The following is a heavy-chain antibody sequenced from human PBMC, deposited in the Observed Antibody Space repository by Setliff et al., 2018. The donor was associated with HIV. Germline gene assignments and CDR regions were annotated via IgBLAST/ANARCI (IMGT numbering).Heavy chain of an antibody. V-gene: IGHV4-34*01. CDR2: INHSGST. D-gene: IGHD6-13*01. Sequence: PSETLSLTCAVYGGSFTGYYWSWIRQSPGKGLEWIGEINHSGSTNYNPSLKSRVTISVDTSKNQFSLKLSSVTAADTAVYYCARSGYSSSWGAFDIWGQGTMVTVSS. CDR1: GGSFTGYY. CDR3: ARSGYSSSWGAFDI. J-gene: IGHJ3*02.